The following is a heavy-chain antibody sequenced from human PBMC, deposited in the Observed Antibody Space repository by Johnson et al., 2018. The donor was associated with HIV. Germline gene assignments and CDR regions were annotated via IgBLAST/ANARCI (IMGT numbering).Heavy chain of an antibody. J-gene: IGHJ3*02. D-gene: IGHD2-15*01. CDR2: ISSNGGST. Sequence: VQLVESGGGVVQPGRSLRLSCAASGFTFSTYGMHWVRQAPGRGLEYVSAISSNGGSTYYANSVKGRFTISRDNSKNTLYLQMGSLRAEDTAVYYCARIGAWQLHRAFDIWGQGTMVTVSS. CDR1: GFTFSTYG. CDR3: ARIGAWQLHRAFDI. V-gene: IGHV3-64*01.